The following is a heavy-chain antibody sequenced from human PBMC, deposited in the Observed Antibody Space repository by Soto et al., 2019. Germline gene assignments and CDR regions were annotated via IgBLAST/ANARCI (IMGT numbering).Heavy chain of an antibody. CDR1: GFSFSNYN. J-gene: IGHJ4*02. CDR2: ITDSSDTV. V-gene: IGHV3-48*02. D-gene: IGHD3-3*01. Sequence: QPGGSLRLSXVASGFSFSNYNMNWVRQAPGKGLEWVSYITDSSDTVHYADSVRGRFTISRDNAESSLYLQMNSLRDEDTAVYFCARDFGHGYYLDYWGRGTLVTVSS. CDR3: ARDFGHGYYLDY.